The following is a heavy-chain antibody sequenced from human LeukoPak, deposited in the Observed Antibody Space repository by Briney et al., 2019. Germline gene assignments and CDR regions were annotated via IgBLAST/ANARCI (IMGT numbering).Heavy chain of an antibody. D-gene: IGHD4-17*01. J-gene: IGHJ4*02. Sequence: GGSLRLSCAASGLTFSSYGMHWVRQAPGKGREWVAVISYDGSNKYYADSVKGRFTISRDNSKNTLYLQMNSLRAEDTAVYYCAKVGEPKGYGDYFFDYWGQGTLVTVSS. V-gene: IGHV3-30*18. CDR2: ISYDGSNK. CDR1: GLTFSSYG. CDR3: AKVGEPKGYGDYFFDY.